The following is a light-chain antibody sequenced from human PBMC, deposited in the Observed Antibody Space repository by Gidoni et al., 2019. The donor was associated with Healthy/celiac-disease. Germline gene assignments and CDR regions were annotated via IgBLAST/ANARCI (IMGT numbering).Light chain of an antibody. CDR1: QSVSSSY. CDR2: GAS. Sequence: PGERVTLSCRARQSVSSSYLTWYQQKPGQAPRLLIYGASTRANGIPARFSGSGSGTDFTLTISSLQPEDFAVYYCQQDYNLTWTFGQGTKVEIK. CDR3: QQDYNLTWT. J-gene: IGKJ1*01. V-gene: IGKV3D-7*01.